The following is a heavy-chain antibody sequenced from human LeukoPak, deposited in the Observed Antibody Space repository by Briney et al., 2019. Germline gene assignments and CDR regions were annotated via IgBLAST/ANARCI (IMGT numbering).Heavy chain of an antibody. CDR2: ISYDGSNK. J-gene: IGHJ4*02. D-gene: IGHD3-22*01. V-gene: IGHV3-30*03. CDR3: ARVLHKRNYDSSTYYGY. Sequence: GGSLRLSCAASGFTFSSYGMHWVRQAPGKGLEWVAVISYDGSNKYYADSVKGRFTISRDNAKNSLYLQMNSLRAEDTAVYYCARVLHKRNYDSSTYYGYWGQGTLVTVSS. CDR1: GFTFSSYG.